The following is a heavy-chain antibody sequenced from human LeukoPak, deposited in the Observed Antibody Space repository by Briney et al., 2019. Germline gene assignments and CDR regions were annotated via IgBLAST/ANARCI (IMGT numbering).Heavy chain of an antibody. V-gene: IGHV1-69*05. CDR1: GGTFSSHA. D-gene: IGHD3-22*01. Sequence: SVKVSCKASGGTFSSHAISWVRQAPGQGHEWMGGIIPIFGTANYAQKFQGRVTITTDESTSTAYMELSSLRSEDTAVYYCATDYYYDSSGYPGFLDYWAREPWSPSPQ. J-gene: IGHJ4*02. CDR3: ATDYYYDSSGYPGFLDY. CDR2: IIPIFGTA.